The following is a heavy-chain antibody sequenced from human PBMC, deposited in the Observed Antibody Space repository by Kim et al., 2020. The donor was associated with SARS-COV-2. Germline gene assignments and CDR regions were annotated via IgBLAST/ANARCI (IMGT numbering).Heavy chain of an antibody. CDR1: GYTFTDYY. CDR2: INPNSGGT. J-gene: IGHJ3*01. V-gene: IGHV1-2*04. CDR3: ARVRRFGASDAFDV. D-gene: IGHD3-10*01. Sequence: ASVKVSCKTSGYTFTDYYIHWVRQAPGQGLEWMAWINPNSGGTTYAQKFQGWVTMSRDTSISTAYMELSRLRGDETAVYYCARVRRFGASDAFDVWGQGTMVTVSS.